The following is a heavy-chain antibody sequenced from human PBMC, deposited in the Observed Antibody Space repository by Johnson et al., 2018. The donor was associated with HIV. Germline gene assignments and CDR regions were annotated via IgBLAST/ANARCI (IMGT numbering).Heavy chain of an antibody. Sequence: VQLVESGGGVVQPGRSLRLSCAASRFIFSSYAISWVRQAPGKGLEWVSAISGSGGSTYYADSVKGRFTISRDNSKNTLYLQMNSLRAEDTAVYYCAPLGDAFDIWGQGTMVTVSS. CDR2: ISGSGGST. CDR1: RFIFSSYA. CDR3: APLGDAFDI. D-gene: IGHD7-27*01. J-gene: IGHJ3*02. V-gene: IGHV3-23*04.